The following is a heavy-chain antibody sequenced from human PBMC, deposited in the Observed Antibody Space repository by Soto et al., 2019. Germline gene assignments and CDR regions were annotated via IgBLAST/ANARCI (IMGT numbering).Heavy chain of an antibody. CDR2: INTGNGNT. CDR3: ARSSIVVVPAASDLGAFDI. V-gene: IGHV1-3*04. D-gene: IGHD2-2*01. CDR1: GYTFTSYA. J-gene: IGHJ3*02. Sequence: ASVKVSCKASGYTFTSYAMHWVRQAPGQRLEWMGWINTGNGNTKYSQKFQGRVTITRDTSASTAYMELSSLRSEDTAVYYCARSSIVVVPAASDLGAFDIWGQGTMVTVSS.